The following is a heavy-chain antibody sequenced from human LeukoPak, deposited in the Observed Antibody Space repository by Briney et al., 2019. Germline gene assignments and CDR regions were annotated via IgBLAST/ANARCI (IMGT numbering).Heavy chain of an antibody. CDR3: ARDTDDFQGLDI. J-gene: IGHJ3*02. D-gene: IGHD3-3*01. CDR2: IKQDGSEK. V-gene: IGHV3-7*01. Sequence: PGGSLRLSCAASGFTFSSYEMNWVRQAPGKGLEWVANIKQDGSEKCYVDSVKGRFTISRDSTTNSLYLQMNNLRAEDTAVYYCARDTDDFQGLDIWGLGTMVTVSS. CDR1: GFTFSSYE.